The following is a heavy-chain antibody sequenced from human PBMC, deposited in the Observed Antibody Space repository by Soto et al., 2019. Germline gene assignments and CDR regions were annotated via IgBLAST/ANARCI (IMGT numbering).Heavy chain of an antibody. CDR1: GGSISSSSYY. Sequence: SETLSLTCTVSGGSISSSSYYWGWIRQPPGKGLEWIGSIYYSGSTYYNPSLKSRVTISVDTSKNQFSLKLSSVTTADTAVYYCARRGSGSYSDYWGQGTLVTVSS. V-gene: IGHV4-39*01. CDR2: IYYSGST. D-gene: IGHD3-10*01. CDR3: ARRGSGSYSDY. J-gene: IGHJ4*02.